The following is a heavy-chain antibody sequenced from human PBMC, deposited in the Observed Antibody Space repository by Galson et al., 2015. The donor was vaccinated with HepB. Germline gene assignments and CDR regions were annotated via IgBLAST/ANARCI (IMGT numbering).Heavy chain of an antibody. J-gene: IGHJ4*02. CDR2: IWYDGSNK. V-gene: IGHV3-33*08. CDR3: ARDRYSSGWYTDY. D-gene: IGHD6-19*01. Sequence: SLRLSCAASGFTFSSYGMHWVRQAPGKGLEWVAVIWYDGSNKYYADSVKGRFTISRDNSKNTLYLQMNSLRAEDTAVYYCARDRYSSGWYTDYWGQGTLVTVSS. CDR1: GFTFSSYG.